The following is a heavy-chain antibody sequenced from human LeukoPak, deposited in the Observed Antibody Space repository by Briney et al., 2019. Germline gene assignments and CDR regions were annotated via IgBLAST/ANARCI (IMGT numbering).Heavy chain of an antibody. CDR1: GGSISSYY. CDR3: ARELGPYYYGSGSSNWFDP. CDR2: IYTSGST. V-gene: IGHV4-4*07. D-gene: IGHD3-10*01. J-gene: IGHJ5*02. Sequence: SETLSLTCTVSGGSISSYYWSWIRQPAGKGLEWIGRIYTSGSTNYNPSLKSRVTMSVDTSKNQFSLKLSSVTAADTAVYYCARELGPYYYGSGSSNWFDPWGQGTLVTVSS.